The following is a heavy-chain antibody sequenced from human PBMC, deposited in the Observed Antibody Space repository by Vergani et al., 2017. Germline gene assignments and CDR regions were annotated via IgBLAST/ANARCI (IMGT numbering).Heavy chain of an antibody. V-gene: IGHV1-46*01. J-gene: IGHJ6*02. Sequence: QVQLVQSGAEVKKPGVSVKVSCKASGYTFTSYYMHWVRQAPGQGLGWMGIINPSGGSTSYAQKFQGRVTMTRDTSTSTVYMELSSLRSEDTAVYYCAREEARYYYYYGMDVWGQGTTVTVSS. CDR2: INPSGGST. CDR1: GYTFTSYY. CDR3: AREEARYYYYYGMDV.